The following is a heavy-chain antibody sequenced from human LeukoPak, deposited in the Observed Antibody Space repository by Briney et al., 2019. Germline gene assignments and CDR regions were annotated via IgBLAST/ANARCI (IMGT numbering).Heavy chain of an antibody. CDR2: IVVGSGNT. D-gene: IGHD2-2*01. CDR1: GFTFTSST. CDR3: AAAERHCTSSSCYVAAFDI. Sequence: ASVKVSCKASGFTFTSSTMQWVRQARGQRLEWIGWIVVGSGNTNYAQKFQERVTITRDMSTSTAYMELSSLRPEDTAFYFCAAAERHCTSSSCYVAAFDIWGLGTMVTVSS. V-gene: IGHV1-58*02. J-gene: IGHJ3*02.